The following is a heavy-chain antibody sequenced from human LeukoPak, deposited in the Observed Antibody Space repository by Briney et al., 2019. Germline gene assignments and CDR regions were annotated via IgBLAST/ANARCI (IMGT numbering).Heavy chain of an antibody. V-gene: IGHV3-33*01. CDR1: GFTFSSYG. D-gene: IGHD2-2*01. Sequence: HPGRSLRLSCAASGFTFSSYGMHWVRQAPGEGLEWVAVIWYDGSNKYYADSVKGRFTISRDNSKNTLYLQMNSLRAEDTAVYYCARDRRRYCSSTSCYPSDYWGQGTLVTVSS. CDR2: IWYDGSNK. CDR3: ARDRRRYCSSTSCYPSDY. J-gene: IGHJ4*02.